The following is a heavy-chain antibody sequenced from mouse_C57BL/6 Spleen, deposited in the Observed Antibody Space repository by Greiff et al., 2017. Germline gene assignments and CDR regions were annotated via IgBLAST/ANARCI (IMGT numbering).Heavy chain of an antibody. V-gene: IGHV1-59*01. CDR1: GYTFTSYW. D-gene: IGHD2-10*01. Sequence: QVQLQQPGAELVRPGPSVKLSCKASGYTFTSYWMHWVKQRPGQGLEWIGVIDPSDSYTNYNQKFKGKATLTVDTSSSTAYMQLSSLTSEDSAVYYCARNLLAKDYFDYWGQGTTLTVSS. J-gene: IGHJ2*01. CDR3: ARNLLAKDYFDY. CDR2: IDPSDSYT.